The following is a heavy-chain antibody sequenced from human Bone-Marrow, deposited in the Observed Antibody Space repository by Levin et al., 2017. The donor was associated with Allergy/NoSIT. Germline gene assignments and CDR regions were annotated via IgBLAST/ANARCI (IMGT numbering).Heavy chain of an antibody. J-gene: IGHJ4*02. Sequence: PGGSLRLSCAASGFTFIYSSMNWVRQAPGKGLEWVSSISNNGRRTFYASSVKGRFTVSRDDSTNTVSLQMESLRTEDTGVYFCAKSGEFFSGSSYYFDYWGQGTVVTVSS. D-gene: IGHD3-3*01. V-gene: IGHV3-23*01. CDR3: AKSGEFFSGSSYYFDY. CDR2: ISNNGRRT. CDR1: GFTFIYSS.